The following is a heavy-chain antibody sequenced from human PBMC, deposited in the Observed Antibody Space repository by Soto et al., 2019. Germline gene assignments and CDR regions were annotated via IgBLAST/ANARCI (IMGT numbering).Heavy chain of an antibody. CDR3: ARGGYAYNYMDV. V-gene: IGHV4-59*01. CDR1: GGSISSYY. D-gene: IGHD5-12*01. Sequence: SETLSLTCTVSGGSISSYYWSWIRQPPGKGLEWIGYIYYSGSTNYNPSLKSRVTISVDTSKNQFSLKLSSVTAADTAVYYCARGGYAYNYMDVWGKGTTVTVSS. J-gene: IGHJ6*03. CDR2: IYYSGST.